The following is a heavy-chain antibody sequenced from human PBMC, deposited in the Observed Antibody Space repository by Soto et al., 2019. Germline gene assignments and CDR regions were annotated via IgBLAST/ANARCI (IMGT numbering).Heavy chain of an antibody. CDR2: IWYDGSNK. V-gene: IGHV3-33*01. D-gene: IGHD5-12*01. CDR1: GFTFSSYG. CDR3: SAGDIKATISGTLDY. J-gene: IGHJ4*02. Sequence: GGSLRLSCAASGFTFSSYGMHWVRQAPGKGLEWVAVIWYDGSNKYYADSVKGRFTISRDNSKNTLYLQVNSLRAEDTAVYYCSAGDIKATISGTLDYWGQGTLVTVSS.